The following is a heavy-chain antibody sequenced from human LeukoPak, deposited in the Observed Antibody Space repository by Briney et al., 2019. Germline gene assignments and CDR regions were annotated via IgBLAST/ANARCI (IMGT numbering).Heavy chain of an antibody. CDR2: IYYSGST. CDR3: ARVGLGYCSSTSCYQGLYYFDY. V-gene: IGHV4-59*01. CDR1: GGSSSSYY. D-gene: IGHD2-2*01. Sequence: PSETLSLTCTVSGGSSSSYYWSWIRQPPGKGLEWIGYIYYSGSTNYNPSLKSRVTISVDTSKNQFSLKLSSVTAADTAVYYCARVGLGYCSSTSCYQGLYYFDYWGQGTLVTVSS. J-gene: IGHJ4*02.